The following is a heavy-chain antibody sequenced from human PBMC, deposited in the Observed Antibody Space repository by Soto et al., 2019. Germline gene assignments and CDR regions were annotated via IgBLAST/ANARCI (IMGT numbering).Heavy chain of an antibody. CDR2: ISSTTNYI. Sequence: LRLSCAASGFTFTRYSMNWVRQAPGKGLECVSSISSTTNYIYYGDSMKGRFTISRDNAKNSLYLEMNSLRAEDTAVYYCARESEDLTSNFDYWGQGTLVTVSS. CDR1: GFTFTRYS. J-gene: IGHJ4*02. CDR3: ARESEDLTSNFDY. V-gene: IGHV3-21*06.